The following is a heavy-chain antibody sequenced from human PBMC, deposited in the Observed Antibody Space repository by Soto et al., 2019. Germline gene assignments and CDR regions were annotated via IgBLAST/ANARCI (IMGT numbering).Heavy chain of an antibody. J-gene: IGHJ4*02. CDR3: AKEAREVPFDY. CDR1: GFTFSSYA. CDR2: ISYDGSNK. Sequence: GWSLRLSCAASGFTFSSYAMHWVRQAPGKGLEWVAVISYDGSNKYYADSVKGRFTISRDNSKNTLYLQMNSLRAEDTAVYYCAKEAREVPFDYWGQGTLVTVSS. D-gene: IGHD1-26*01. V-gene: IGHV3-30-3*01.